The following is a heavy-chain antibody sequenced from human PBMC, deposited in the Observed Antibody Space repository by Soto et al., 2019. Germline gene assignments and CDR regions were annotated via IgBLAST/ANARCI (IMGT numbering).Heavy chain of an antibody. CDR1: GYTFTSYG. J-gene: IGHJ6*02. Sequence: ASVKVSCKASGYTFTSYGISWVRQAPGQGLEWMGWISAYNGNTNYAQKLQGRVTMTTDTSTSTAYMELRSLRSDDTAVYYCARAEVPAASYYYYGMDVWGQGTTVTVSS. D-gene: IGHD2-2*01. CDR3: ARAEVPAASYYYYGMDV. V-gene: IGHV1-18*01. CDR2: ISAYNGNT.